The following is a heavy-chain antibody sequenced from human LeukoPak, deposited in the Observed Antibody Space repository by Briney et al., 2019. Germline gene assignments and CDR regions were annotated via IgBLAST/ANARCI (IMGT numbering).Heavy chain of an antibody. CDR2: IKQDGSER. CDR1: GFSMSVYW. J-gene: IGHJ4*02. Sequence: GGSLRLSCEASGFSMSVYWMSWVRQAPGKGLEWVGNIKQDGSERNYVDSVKGRFTISRDNAKKSLYLQMDSLRAENAAVYYCARDWGAYYHFFDYWGQGTLVTVSS. CDR3: ARDWGAYYHFFDY. D-gene: IGHD3-22*01. V-gene: IGHV3-7*01.